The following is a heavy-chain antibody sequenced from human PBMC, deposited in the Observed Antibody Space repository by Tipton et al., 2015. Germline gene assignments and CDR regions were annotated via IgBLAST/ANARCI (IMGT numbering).Heavy chain of an antibody. V-gene: IGHV4-61*01. CDR2: VYYSGST. CDR3: ARVGYCGGSCFSGFYGMDV. D-gene: IGHD2-21*01. CDR1: GGSVSSGSYY. Sequence: TLSLTCTVSGGSVSSGSYYWSWIRQPPGKGLEWIGYVYYSGSTNYNPPLTSRLTISVDTSKNQFSLNLRSVTAADTAVYYCARVGYCGGSCFSGFYGMDVWGRGTTVTVSS. J-gene: IGHJ6*02.